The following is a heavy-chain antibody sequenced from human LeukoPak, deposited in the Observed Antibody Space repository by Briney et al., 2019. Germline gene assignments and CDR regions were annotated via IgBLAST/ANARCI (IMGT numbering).Heavy chain of an antibody. CDR3: ARARDYSSSSTYYYMDV. D-gene: IGHD6-13*01. CDR1: GYTFTSYG. V-gene: IGHV1-18*01. Sequence: ASVKVSCKASGYTFTSYGISWVRQAPGQGLEWMGWISAYNGNTNYAQKLQGRVTMTTDTSTSTAYMELRSLRSDDTAVYYCARARDYSSSSTYYYMDVWGKGTTVTVSS. CDR2: ISAYNGNT. J-gene: IGHJ6*03.